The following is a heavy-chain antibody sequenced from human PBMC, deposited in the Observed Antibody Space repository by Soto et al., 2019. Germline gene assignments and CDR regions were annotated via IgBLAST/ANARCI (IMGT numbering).Heavy chain of an antibody. CDR1: GGSFSGYY. CDR3: ARGLGISGSYYFDY. J-gene: IGHJ4*02. CDR2: INHSGST. D-gene: IGHD6-19*01. V-gene: IGHV4-34*01. Sequence: SETLSLTCAVYGGSFSGYYWSWIRQPPGKGLEWIGEINHSGSTNYNPSLKSRVTIAVDTSKNQFSLKLSSVTAADTAVYYCARGLGISGSYYFDYWGQGTLVTVSS.